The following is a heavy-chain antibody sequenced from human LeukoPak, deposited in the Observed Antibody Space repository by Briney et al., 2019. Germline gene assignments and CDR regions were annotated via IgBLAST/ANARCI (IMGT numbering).Heavy chain of an antibody. CDR1: GYTLTELS. Sequence: ASVKVSCKVSGYTLTELSMHWVRQAPGKGLEWMGGFDPEDGDTIYAQKFQGRVTMTEDTSTDTAYMELSSMRSEDTAVYYCATGGGSSWSIPSPFDYWGQGTLVTVSS. CDR2: FDPEDGDT. J-gene: IGHJ4*02. D-gene: IGHD6-13*01. V-gene: IGHV1-24*01. CDR3: ATGGGSSWSIPSPFDY.